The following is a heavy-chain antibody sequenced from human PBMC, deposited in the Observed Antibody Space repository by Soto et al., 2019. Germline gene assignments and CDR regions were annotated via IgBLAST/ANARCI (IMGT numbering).Heavy chain of an antibody. V-gene: IGHV1-2*04. D-gene: IGHD3-9*01. CDR1: GYTLTGYY. CDR2: INPNSGGT. J-gene: IGHJ6*03. Sequence: GASVKVSCKASGYTLTGYYMHWVRQAPGQGLEWMGWINPNSGGTNYAQKFQGWVTMTRDTSISTAYMELSRLRSDDTAVYYCARASGGYDINYYYYYYMDVWGKGTTVTVSS. CDR3: ARASGGYDINYYYYYYMDV.